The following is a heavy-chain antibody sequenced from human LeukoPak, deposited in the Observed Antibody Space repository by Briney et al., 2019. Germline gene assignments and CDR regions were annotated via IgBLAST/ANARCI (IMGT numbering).Heavy chain of an antibody. CDR3: ARERRSSSWYRGNWFDP. V-gene: IGHV1-3*03. CDR2: INAGNGNT. D-gene: IGHD6-13*01. Sequence: ASVKVSCKASGYTFTSYAMHWVRQAPGQRLEWMGWINAGNGNTKYSQEFQGRVTITRDTSASTAYMELSSLRSEDMAVYYCARERRSSSWYRGNWFDPWGQGTLVTVSS. J-gene: IGHJ5*02. CDR1: GYTFTSYA.